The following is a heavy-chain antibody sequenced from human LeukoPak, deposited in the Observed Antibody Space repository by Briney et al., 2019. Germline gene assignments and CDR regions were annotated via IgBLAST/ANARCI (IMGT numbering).Heavy chain of an antibody. D-gene: IGHD2-2*01. CDR1: GGSISSYY. J-gene: IGHJ4*02. V-gene: IGHV4-4*07. Sequence: PSETLSLTCTVSGGSISSYYWSWIRQPAGKGLEWIGRIYTSGSTNYNPSLKSRVTMSVDKSKNQFSLKLTSVTAADTAVYYYAKGLVAATGIGYWGQGTLVTVSS. CDR2: IYTSGST. CDR3: AKGLVAATGIGY.